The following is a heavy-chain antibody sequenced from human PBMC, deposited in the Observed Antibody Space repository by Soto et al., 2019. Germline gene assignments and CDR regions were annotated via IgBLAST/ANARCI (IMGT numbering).Heavy chain of an antibody. Sequence: PGGSLRLSCAASGFTFSSYAMSWVRQAPGKGLEWVSAISGSGGSTFYADSVKGRFTISRDTSKNTLFLQMNSLRAEDTAVYYCAKDRGRGYDLFDSWGQGTLVTVSS. CDR3: AKDRGRGYDLFDS. V-gene: IGHV3-23*01. CDR1: GFTFSSYA. D-gene: IGHD5-12*01. CDR2: ISGSGGST. J-gene: IGHJ5*01.